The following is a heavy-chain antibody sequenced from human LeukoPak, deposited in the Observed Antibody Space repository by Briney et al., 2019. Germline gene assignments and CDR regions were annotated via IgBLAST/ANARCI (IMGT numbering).Heavy chain of an antibody. V-gene: IGHV1-8*02. D-gene: IGHD3-22*01. J-gene: IGHJ6*03. CDR2: MNANTGNT. CDR3: ARGLYFYDTSDQSYYYMDV. CDR1: GYTFTSYD. Sequence: ASVKVSCKASGYTFTSYDINWVRQATGQGLEWMGWMNANTGNTGYGQKFQGRVTMTRDTSTDTAYMELSSLRSEDTAVYYCARGLYFYDTSDQSYYYMDVWGKGTTVTISS.